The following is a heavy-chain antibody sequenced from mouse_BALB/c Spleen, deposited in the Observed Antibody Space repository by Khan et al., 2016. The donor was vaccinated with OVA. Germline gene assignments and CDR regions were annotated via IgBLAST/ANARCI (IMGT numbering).Heavy chain of an antibody. CDR3: LLSLVYYGSAYEGFAY. CDR2: ISPNSDGS. J-gene: IGHJ3*01. D-gene: IGHD1-1*01. CDR1: GYTFTSYV. Sequence: EVQLQQSGPELVKPGASVKMSCKASGYTFTSYVMHWVKQKPRQGLEWIGYISPNSDGSKYNEKFRGKATLTSDKSSSTAYMELSSLTSEYAAVYYCLLSLVYYGSAYEGFAYWGQGTLVTVSA. V-gene: IGHV1S136*01.